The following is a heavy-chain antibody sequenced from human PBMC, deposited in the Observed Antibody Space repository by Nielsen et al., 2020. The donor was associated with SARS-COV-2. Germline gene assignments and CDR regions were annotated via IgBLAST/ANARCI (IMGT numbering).Heavy chain of an antibody. CDR2: ISGSGRTP. J-gene: IGHJ4*02. Sequence: GGSLRLSCAASGFTFSTYTMNWVRQAPGKGLGWVSAISGSGRTPYYADSVKGRFTISRDNSKNTLYLQVNSLRADDTALYYCAKSIMELWDFDYWGQGTLVTVSS. CDR3: AKSIMELWDFDY. D-gene: IGHD1-7*01. CDR1: GFTFSTYT. V-gene: IGHV3-23*01.